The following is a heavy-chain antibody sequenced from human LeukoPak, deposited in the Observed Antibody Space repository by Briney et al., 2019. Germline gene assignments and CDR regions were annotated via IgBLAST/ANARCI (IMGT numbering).Heavy chain of an antibody. CDR1: GFTFSSYW. Sequence: PGGSLRLSCAASGFTFSSYWMSWVRQAPGKGLEWVANIKQDGSEKYYVDSVKGRFTISRDNAKNSLCLQMNSLRAEDTAVYYCARELNRQQLVHHYYMDVWGKGTTVPVSS. CDR2: IKQDGSEK. V-gene: IGHV3-7*01. CDR3: ARELNRQQLVHHYYMDV. J-gene: IGHJ6*03. D-gene: IGHD6-13*01.